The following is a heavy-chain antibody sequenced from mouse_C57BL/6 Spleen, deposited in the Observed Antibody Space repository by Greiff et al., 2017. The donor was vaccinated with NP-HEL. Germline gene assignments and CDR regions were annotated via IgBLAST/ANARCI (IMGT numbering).Heavy chain of an antibody. D-gene: IGHD4-1*01. CDR3: ARSSGLDY. CDR2: IYPGDGDT. J-gene: IGHJ2*01. Sequence: VQLQQSGPELVKPGASVKISCKASGYAFSSSWMNWVKQRPGKGLEWIGRIYPGDGDTNYNGKFKGKATLTADKSSSTAYMQLSSLTSGDSAVYFCARSSGLDYWGQGTTLTVSS. CDR1: GYAFSSSW. V-gene: IGHV1-82*01.